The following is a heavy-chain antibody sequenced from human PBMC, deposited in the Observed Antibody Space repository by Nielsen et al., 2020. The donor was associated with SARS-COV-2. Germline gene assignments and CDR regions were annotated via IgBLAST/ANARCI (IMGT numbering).Heavy chain of an antibody. Sequence: GESLKISCAASGFTFSSYSMNWVRQAPGKGLEWVSSFSSSSSYIYYADSVKGRFTISRDNAKNSLYLQMNSLRAEDTAVYYCAREAIAAAGYYYYGMDVWGQGTTVTVSS. CDR3: AREAIAAAGYYYYGMDV. D-gene: IGHD6-13*01. V-gene: IGHV3-21*01. CDR2: FSSSSSYI. CDR1: GFTFSSYS. J-gene: IGHJ6*02.